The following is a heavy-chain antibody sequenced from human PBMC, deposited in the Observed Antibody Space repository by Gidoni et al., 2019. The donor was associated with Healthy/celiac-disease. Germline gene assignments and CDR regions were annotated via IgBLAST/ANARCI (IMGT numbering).Heavy chain of an antibody. CDR3: ARHTLGYCSSTSCYEIDY. D-gene: IGHD2-2*01. J-gene: IGHJ4*02. CDR2: TYPGDSDT. Sequence: EVQLVQSGAEVKKPGESLKISCKGSGYSFTSYWIGWVRQMPGKGLEWMGITYPGDSDTRYSPSFQGQVTISADKSISTAYLQWSSLKASDTAMYYCARHTLGYCSSTSCYEIDYWGQGTLVTVSS. V-gene: IGHV5-51*01. CDR1: GYSFTSYW.